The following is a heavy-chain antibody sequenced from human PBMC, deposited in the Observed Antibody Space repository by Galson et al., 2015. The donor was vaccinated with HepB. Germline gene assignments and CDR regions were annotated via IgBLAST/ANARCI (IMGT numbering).Heavy chain of an antibody. D-gene: IGHD5-18*01. V-gene: IGHV1-69*13. CDR1: GGTFSSYA. Sequence: SVKVSCKASGGTFSSYAISWVRQAPGQGLEWMGGIIPIFGTANYAQKFQGRVTITADESTSTAYMELSSLRSEDTAVYYCARGHLSVDTAMVTSFDYWGPGTLVTVSS. J-gene: IGHJ4*02. CDR2: IIPIFGTA. CDR3: ARGHLSVDTAMVTSFDY.